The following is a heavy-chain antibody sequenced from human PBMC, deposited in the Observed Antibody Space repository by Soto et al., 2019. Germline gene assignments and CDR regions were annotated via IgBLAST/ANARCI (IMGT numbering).Heavy chain of an antibody. CDR3: ARSMYSSSSVWFDP. J-gene: IGHJ5*02. Sequence: RIGCAASGLTLYSYWMAWVRKDKGNGLEWVANIHQDGSERYYADSVKGRFTISRDNSKNTLYLQMNSLRAEDTAVYYCARSMYSSSSVWFDPWGQGTLVTVSS. CDR2: IHQDGSER. CDR1: GLTLYSYW. D-gene: IGHD6-6*01. V-gene: IGHV3-7*01.